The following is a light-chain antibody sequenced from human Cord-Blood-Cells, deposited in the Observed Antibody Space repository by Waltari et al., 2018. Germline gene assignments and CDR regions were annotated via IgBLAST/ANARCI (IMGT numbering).Light chain of an antibody. J-gene: IGLJ2*01. Sequence: QSALTQPASVSGSPGPSITISCTGTRSDVGGYHYVSWYQQPPGKAPKRMIYDVSNRPSGVSNRFSGSKSGNTASLTISGLQAEDEADYYCSSYTSSSVVFGGGTKLTVL. CDR3: SSYTSSSVV. CDR1: RSDVGGYHY. CDR2: DVS. V-gene: IGLV2-14*01.